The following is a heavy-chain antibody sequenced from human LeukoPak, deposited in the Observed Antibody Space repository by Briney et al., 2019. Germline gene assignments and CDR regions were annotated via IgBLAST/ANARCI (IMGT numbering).Heavy chain of an antibody. CDR3: ARGSTYYYDSSGYYYGY. D-gene: IGHD3-22*01. Sequence: ASVKVSCKASGGTFSSYAISWARQAPGQGLEWMGWMNPNSGNTGYAQKFQGRVTMTRNTSISTAYMELSSLRSEDTAVYYCARGSTYYYDSSGYYYGYWGQGTLVTVSS. V-gene: IGHV1-8*02. CDR2: MNPNSGNT. J-gene: IGHJ4*02. CDR1: GGTFSSYA.